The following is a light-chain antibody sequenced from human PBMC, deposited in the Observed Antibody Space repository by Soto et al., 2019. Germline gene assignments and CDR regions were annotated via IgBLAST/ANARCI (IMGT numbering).Light chain of an antibody. CDR2: DTS. J-gene: IGKJ5*01. V-gene: IGKV3-11*01. CDR3: QQRSNWPPIT. Sequence: IVLTQSPGTLSLSPGERATLSCRASQSVSNNYLAWYQQKPGQAPRLLIYDTSNRATGVPARFSGSGSGTDFTLTISSLEPEDFAVYYCQQRSNWPPITFGQGTRLEIK. CDR1: QSVSNNY.